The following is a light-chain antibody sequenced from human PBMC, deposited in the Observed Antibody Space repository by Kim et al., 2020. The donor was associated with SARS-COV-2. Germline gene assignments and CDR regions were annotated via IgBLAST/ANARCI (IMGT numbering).Light chain of an antibody. J-gene: IGLJ1*01. V-gene: IGLV2-8*01. CDR1: SSDVGGYNY. CDR3: SSYAGSLYV. Sequence: PGQSVTISCTGTSSDVGGYNYVSWYQQHPGKAPKLMIYEVSKRPSGVPGRFSGSKSGNTASLTVSGLQAEDEADYYCSSYAGSLYVFGTGTKVTVL. CDR2: EVS.